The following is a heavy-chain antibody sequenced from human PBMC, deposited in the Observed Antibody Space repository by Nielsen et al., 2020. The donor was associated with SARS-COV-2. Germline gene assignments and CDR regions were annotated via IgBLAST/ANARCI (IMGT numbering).Heavy chain of an antibody. CDR2: INWNGGST. J-gene: IGHJ6*02. D-gene: IGHD3-9*01. CDR1: GFTFDDYG. V-gene: IGHV3-20*04. CDR3: AREDYDILTRTYGMDV. Sequence: GESLKISCAASGFTFDDYGMSWVRQAPGKGLEWVSGINWNGGSTGYADSVKGRFTISRDNAKNSLYLQMNSLRAEDTAVYYCAREDYDILTRTYGMDVWGQGTTVTVSS.